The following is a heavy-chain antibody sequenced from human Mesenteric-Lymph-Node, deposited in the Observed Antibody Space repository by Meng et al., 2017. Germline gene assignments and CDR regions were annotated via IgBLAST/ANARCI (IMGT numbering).Heavy chain of an antibody. CDR2: IYYSGST. J-gene: IGHJ4*02. D-gene: IGHD6-19*01. CDR3: ARVSSGWDYFDY. CDR1: GGSFSDYY. Sequence: QVQLQQWGAGLLKPSETLSLTCAVYGGSFSDYYWTWIRQHPGKGLEWFGHIYYSGSTFYNPSLKRRVIISIDTSKNQFSLNLRSVTAADTAVYYCARVSSGWDYFDYWGQGTLVTASS. V-gene: IGHV4-34*02.